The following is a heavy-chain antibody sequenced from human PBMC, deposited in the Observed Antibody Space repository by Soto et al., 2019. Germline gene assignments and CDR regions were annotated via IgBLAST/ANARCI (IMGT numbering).Heavy chain of an antibody. CDR2: IYYSAST. J-gene: IGHJ6*04. D-gene: IGHD2-15*01. CDR1: GGSISSYY. CDR3: ARILDIVVVVAATPILDV. Sequence: ETLSLTCTVSGGSISSYYWSWIRQPPGKGLEWIGNIYYSASTYYNPSLKSRVTISVDTSKNQFSLKLSSVTAADTAVYYCARILDIVVVVAATPILDVWGKGTTVTVSS. V-gene: IGHV4-59*08.